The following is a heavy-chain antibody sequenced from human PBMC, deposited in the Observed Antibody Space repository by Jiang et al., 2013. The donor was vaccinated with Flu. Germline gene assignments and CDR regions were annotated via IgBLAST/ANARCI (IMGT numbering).Heavy chain of an antibody. V-gene: IGHV5-51*01. Sequence: AEVKKPGESLKISCKGVGYSFTNYGIGWVRQMPGKGLEWMGVIYPGDSDTRYSPSFQGQVTISADKSTSTAYLQWNSLKTSDTAMYYCARHGKSDYWGQGTLVTVSS. D-gene: IGHD4-23*01. CDR3: ARHGKSDY. CDR1: GYSFTNYG. CDR2: IYPGDSDT. J-gene: IGHJ4*02.